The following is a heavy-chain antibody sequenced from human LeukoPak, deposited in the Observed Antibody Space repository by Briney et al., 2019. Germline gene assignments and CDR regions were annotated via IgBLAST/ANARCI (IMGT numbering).Heavy chain of an antibody. V-gene: IGHV3-21*01. J-gene: IGHJ4*02. D-gene: IGHD6-19*01. CDR2: ISSSSSYI. Sequence: GGSLRLSCAASGFTFSSYSMNWVRQAPGKGLEWVSSISSSSSYIYYADSVKGRFTISRDNAKNSLYLQMNSLRAEDTAVYYRARVGSSGWLIFDYWGQGTLVTVSS. CDR1: GFTFSSYS. CDR3: ARVGSSGWLIFDY.